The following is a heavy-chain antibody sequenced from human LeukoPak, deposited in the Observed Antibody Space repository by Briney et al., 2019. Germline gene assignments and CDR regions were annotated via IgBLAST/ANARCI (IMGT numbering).Heavy chain of an antibody. V-gene: IGHV1-69*13. D-gene: IGHD6-19*01. Sequence: GASVKVPCKASGGTFSSYAISWVRQAPGQGLEWMGGIIPIFGTANYAQKFQGRVTITADESTSTAYMELSSLRSEDTAVYYCARGMSSGWFPHYWGQGTLVTVSS. J-gene: IGHJ4*02. CDR1: GGTFSSYA. CDR3: ARGMSSGWFPHY. CDR2: IIPIFGTA.